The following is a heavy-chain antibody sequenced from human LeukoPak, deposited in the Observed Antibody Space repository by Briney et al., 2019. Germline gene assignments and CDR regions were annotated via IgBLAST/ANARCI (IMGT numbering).Heavy chain of an antibody. J-gene: IGHJ4*02. D-gene: IGHD3-22*01. V-gene: IGHV4-34*01. CDR3: ARLGRGSGYYSHDY. CDR2: INHSGST. CDR1: GGSFSGYY. Sequence: SETLSLTCADYGGSFSGYYGSWIRQPPGKGLEWIGKINHSGSTNYTPSLKSRVTISVDTSKHQFSLKLSSVTAADTAVYYCARLGRGSGYYSHDYWGQGTLVTVSS.